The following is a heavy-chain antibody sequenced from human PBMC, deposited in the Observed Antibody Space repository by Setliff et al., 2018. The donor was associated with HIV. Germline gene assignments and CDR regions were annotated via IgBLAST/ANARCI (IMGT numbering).Heavy chain of an antibody. D-gene: IGHD6-13*01. CDR3: AREVASAAAGTVDY. V-gene: IGHV4-31*03. J-gene: IGHJ4*02. Sequence: SETLSLTCTVSGGSVSSGGYYWSWIRQHPGKGLEWIGYIYYSGSTYYNPSLKSRVTISVDTSKNQFSLKLSSVTAADTAVYYCAREVASAAAGTVDYWGQGTLVTVSS. CDR1: GGSVSSGGYY. CDR2: IYYSGST.